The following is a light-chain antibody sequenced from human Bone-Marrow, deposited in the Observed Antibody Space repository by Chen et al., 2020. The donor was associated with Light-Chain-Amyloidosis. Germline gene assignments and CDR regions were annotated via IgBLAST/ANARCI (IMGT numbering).Light chain of an antibody. J-gene: IGLJ3*02. CDR1: NIGSTS. CDR2: DDS. Sequence: SYVLTQPSSVSVAPGQTATIACGGNNIGSTSVQWYQQTPGQAPLLVVYDDSDRPSGIPERLSGSNSGNTATLTISRVEAGDEADYYCQVWARSSDRPVFGGGTKLTVL. CDR3: QVWARSSDRPV. V-gene: IGLV3-21*02.